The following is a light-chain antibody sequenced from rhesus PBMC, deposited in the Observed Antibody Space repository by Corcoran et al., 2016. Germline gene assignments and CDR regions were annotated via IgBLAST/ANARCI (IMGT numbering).Light chain of an antibody. CDR3: MQALRSPWT. CDR1: PSLVYSDGKPY. J-gene: IGKJ1*01. Sequence: DIVMTQTPLSLPVTLGEPASISCRSSPSLVYSDGKPYLSWYLQKPGQSPQLLMYLVSQRASGVPDKVSGSGVDTEFTRKISRVAAVDVGGYYCMQALRSPWTFGQGTKVEIK. CDR2: LVS. V-gene: IGKV2-82*02.